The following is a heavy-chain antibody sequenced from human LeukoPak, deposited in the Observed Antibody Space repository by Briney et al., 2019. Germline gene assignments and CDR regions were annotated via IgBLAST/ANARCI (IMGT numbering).Heavy chain of an antibody. CDR3: AKQVTGYHNGGSYYYYGMDV. D-gene: IGHD3-9*01. V-gene: IGHV3-23*01. CDR1: GFTFSSYA. Sequence: GGSLRLSCAASGFTFSSYAMSWVRQAPGKGLEWVSAISGSGGSTYYADSVKGRFTISRDNSKNTLYLQMNSLRAEDTAVYYCAKQVTGYHNGGSYYYYGMDVWGQGTTVTVSS. CDR2: ISGSGGST. J-gene: IGHJ6*02.